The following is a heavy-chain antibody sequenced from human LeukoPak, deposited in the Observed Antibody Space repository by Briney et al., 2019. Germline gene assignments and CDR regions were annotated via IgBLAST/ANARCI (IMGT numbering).Heavy chain of an antibody. D-gene: IGHD2-2*01. CDR1: GFTVSSNY. CDR2: FDPEDGET. J-gene: IGHJ4*02. V-gene: IGHV1-24*01. Sequence: GGSLRLSCAASGFTVSSNYMSWVRQAPGKGLEWIGGFDPEDGETIYAQKFQGRVTMTEDTSTDTAYMELSSLRSEDTAVYYCARGRGQLPYWGQGTLVTVSS. CDR3: ARGRGQLPY.